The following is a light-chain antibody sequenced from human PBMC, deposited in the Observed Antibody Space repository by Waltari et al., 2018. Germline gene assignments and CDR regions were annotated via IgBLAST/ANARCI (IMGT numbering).Light chain of an antibody. J-gene: IGLJ3*02. CDR1: SGQRSEA. CDR3: QTRDAGIQV. Sequence: QLVLTQSPSTSASLGAAVKLTCTLSSGQRSEAISLDQQQPEKGPRYLMNVINDGSHIPGDGIPDRFSGYSSGAARHLAISRLQSDDAADYYCQTRDAGIQVFGGGTRVTVL. CDR2: VINDGSH. V-gene: IGLV4-69*01.